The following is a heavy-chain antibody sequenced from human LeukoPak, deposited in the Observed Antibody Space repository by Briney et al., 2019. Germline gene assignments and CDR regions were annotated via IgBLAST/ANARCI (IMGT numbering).Heavy chain of an antibody. CDR2: FDPEHGEV. J-gene: IGHJ5*01. D-gene: IGHD5-12*01. V-gene: IGHV1-24*01. Sequence: ASVKVSCKVSGYTLNELALHWVRQAPGKGLEWMGGFDPEHGEVIYAQSFQGRVTMTDDISTDTGYMELSSLRFEDTAVYYCTTIGNSGYDPELFDSWGQGTPVTVSS. CDR3: TTIGNSGYDPELFDS. CDR1: GYTLNELA.